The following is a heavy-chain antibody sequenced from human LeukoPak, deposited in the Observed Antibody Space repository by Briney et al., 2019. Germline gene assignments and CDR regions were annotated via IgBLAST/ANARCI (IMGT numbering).Heavy chain of an antibody. CDR3: ARVSAYTSGHGADY. Sequence: GGSLRLSCAASGFSVSAYYMSWVRHAPGQGLEWVSLINSADNTYYAESVKGRFTTSRDTSKNTVFLQMNRLIPEDTAMYYCARVSAYTSGHGADYWVQGTLVTVSS. D-gene: IGHD3-16*01. V-gene: IGHV3-66*02. CDR1: GFSVSAYY. CDR2: INSADNT. J-gene: IGHJ4*02.